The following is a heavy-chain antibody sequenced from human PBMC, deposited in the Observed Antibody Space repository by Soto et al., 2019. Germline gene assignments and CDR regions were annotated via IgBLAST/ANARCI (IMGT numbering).Heavy chain of an antibody. CDR3: ARWRSGGSCYDY. V-gene: IGHV1-3*01. Sequence: ASMKVSCKSSGYTFTIYAMHWVRQAPGQRLEWMGWINAGNGNTKYSQKFQGRVTITRDTSASTAYMELSSLRSEDTAVYYCARWRSGGSCYDYWGQGTLVTVSS. D-gene: IGHD2-15*01. CDR2: INAGNGNT. CDR1: GYTFTIYA. J-gene: IGHJ4*02.